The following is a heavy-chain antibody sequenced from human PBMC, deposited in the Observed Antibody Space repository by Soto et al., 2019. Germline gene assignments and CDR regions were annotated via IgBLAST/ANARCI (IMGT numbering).Heavy chain of an antibody. J-gene: IGHJ4*02. CDR3: ARGGRFAVADTDY. CDR1: GYTFTNYG. D-gene: IGHD3-3*01. V-gene: IGHV1-18*01. Sequence: QVQLVQSGVEVKKPGASVRVSCKASGYTFTNYGITWVRQAPGQGLECLGWISGYNGNTNYAQKFQSRVTMTTDTSTSTAYMDLTSLRYDETAVYYCARGGRFAVADTDYWGQGTLLTVSS. CDR2: ISGYNGNT.